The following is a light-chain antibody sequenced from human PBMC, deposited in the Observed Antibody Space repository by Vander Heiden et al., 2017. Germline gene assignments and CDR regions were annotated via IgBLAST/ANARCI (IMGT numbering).Light chain of an antibody. J-gene: IGLJ2*01. CDR2: DDS. CDR3: QVWDSTSGLQVI. V-gene: IGLV3-21*02. Sequence: SYELTQPPSVSVAPGQTARITCGGNGIGIKTVHWYQHKPGQAPVLVVYDDSGRPSGIPDRFSGSNSANTAALTISRVEAGDEADYYCQVWDSTSGLQVIFGGGTKL. CDR1: GIGIKT.